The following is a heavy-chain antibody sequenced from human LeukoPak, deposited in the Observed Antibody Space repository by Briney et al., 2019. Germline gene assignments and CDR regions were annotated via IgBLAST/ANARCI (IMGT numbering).Heavy chain of an antibody. V-gene: IGHV3-21*01. Sequence: PGGSLRLSCAASGFSFSDYNMNWVRQAPGKALEWVSSITTTGTYIFYGDSVKGRFTISRDNAKNSLYLQMNGLRAEDTAVYYCAKVKGWWPPTSADYWGQGTLVTVSS. D-gene: IGHD2-15*01. CDR3: AKVKGWWPPTSADY. J-gene: IGHJ4*02. CDR1: GFSFSDYN. CDR2: ITTTGTYI.